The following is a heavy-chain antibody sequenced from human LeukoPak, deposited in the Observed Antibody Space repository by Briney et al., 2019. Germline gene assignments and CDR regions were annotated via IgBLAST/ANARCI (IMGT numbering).Heavy chain of an antibody. J-gene: IGHJ4*02. CDR3: ARDPLGSRGYFDY. Sequence: GGSLRLSCAASGFTFSSYSMNWVRQAPGKGLEWVSSISSSSSYIYYADSVKGRFTIYRDNAKNSLYLKMNSLRAEDTAVYYCARDPLGSRGYFDYWGQGTLVTVTS. CDR2: ISSSSSYI. V-gene: IGHV3-21*01. CDR1: GFTFSSYS. D-gene: IGHD2-15*01.